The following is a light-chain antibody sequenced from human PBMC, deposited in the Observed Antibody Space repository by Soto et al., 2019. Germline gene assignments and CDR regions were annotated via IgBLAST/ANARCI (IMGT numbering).Light chain of an antibody. CDR2: EVF. CDR3: SSYAGRETGV. J-gene: IGLJ1*01. Sequence: QSALTQPPSASGSPGQSVTISCTGTSNDIGAYNYVSWYQQYPGKAPKLITYEVFRRPSGVPDRFSGSKSGNTASLTVSGLQPEDEADYYCSSYAGRETGVFGTGTKLTVL. V-gene: IGLV2-8*01. CDR1: SNDIGAYNY.